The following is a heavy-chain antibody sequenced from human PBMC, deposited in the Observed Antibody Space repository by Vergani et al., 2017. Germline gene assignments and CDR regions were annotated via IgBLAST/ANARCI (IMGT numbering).Heavy chain of an antibody. CDR3: ARVNTETNGHLYYYYYMDV. D-gene: IGHD4-11*01. V-gene: IGHV4-34*01. CDR1: GVSFTSYH. CDR2: IDHTGRP. J-gene: IGHJ6*03. Sequence: QVQLQQWGGGLLKPSETLSLTCVVNGVSFTSYHWTWIRQSPGEGLEWVGDIDHTGRPDYNPSLKSRLTMSVDKFRNQFSLTLNSVTATETAIYFCARVNTETNGHLYYYYYMDVWGEATAVTVS.